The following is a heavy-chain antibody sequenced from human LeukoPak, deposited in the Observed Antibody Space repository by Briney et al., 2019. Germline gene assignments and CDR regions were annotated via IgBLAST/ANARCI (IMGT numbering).Heavy chain of an antibody. D-gene: IGHD5-12*01. CDR3: ARCAIRKASSRGYDFDY. V-gene: IGHV4-30-2*01. CDR2: ISHSGST. J-gene: IGHJ4*02. Sequence: SQTLSLTCTVSGGSISSGGYYWSWIRQPPGKGLEWIGEISHSGSTNYNPSLKSRVTISVDTSKNQFSLKLSSVTAADTAVYYCARCAIRKASSRGYDFDYWGQGTLVTVSS. CDR1: GGSISSGGYY.